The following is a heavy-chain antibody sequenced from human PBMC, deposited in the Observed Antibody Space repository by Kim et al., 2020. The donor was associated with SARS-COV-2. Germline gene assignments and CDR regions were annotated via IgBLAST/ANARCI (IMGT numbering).Heavy chain of an antibody. V-gene: IGHV3-33*05. Sequence: GGSLRLSCAASGFTFSSYAMHWVRQAPGKGLEWVALISYDGSNKYYTDSVKGRFTVSRDNSKNTLYLQVNSLRAEDTAFYYCVRPGYNCYILSVDNWFDS. CDR2: ISYDGSNK. D-gene: IGHD5-12*01. J-gene: IGHJ5*01. CDR1: GFTFSSYA. CDR3: VRPGYNCYILSVDNWFDS.